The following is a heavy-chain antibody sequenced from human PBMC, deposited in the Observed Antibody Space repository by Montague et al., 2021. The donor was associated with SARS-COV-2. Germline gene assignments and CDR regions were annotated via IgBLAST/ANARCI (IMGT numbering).Heavy chain of an antibody. V-gene: IGHV4-61*02. CDR1: GGSIRSGSYY. CDR2: IYSSGST. D-gene: IGHD4-17*01. J-gene: IGHJ6*02. Sequence: TQSLTCTVSGGSIRSGSYYWSWIRQPAGKGLEWIGRIYSSGSTNYNPSLKSRVTMSVDTSKNQFSLKVSSVTAADTAVYYCARDYGDYSYYYGLDVWGQGTTVTVSS. CDR3: ARDYGDYSYYYGLDV.